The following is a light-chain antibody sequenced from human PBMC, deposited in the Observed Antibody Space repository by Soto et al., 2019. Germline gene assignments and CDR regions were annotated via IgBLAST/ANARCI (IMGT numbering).Light chain of an antibody. CDR3: SSFTTSSTLV. J-gene: IGLJ2*01. CDR1: RSDIGAYNY. Sequence: QSVLTQPASVSGSPGQWITISCTGTRSDIGAYNYVSWYQHHPGKAPKVLIYDVNYRPSGVSSRFSGSKSGSTASLTISGLQAEDEAHYYCSSFTTSSTLVFGGGTKVTV. CDR2: DVN. V-gene: IGLV2-14*03.